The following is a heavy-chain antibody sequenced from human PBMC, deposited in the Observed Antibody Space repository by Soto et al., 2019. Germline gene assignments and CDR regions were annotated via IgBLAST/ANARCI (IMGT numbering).Heavy chain of an antibody. Sequence: EVQLVETGGGLIQPGGSLRLSCAASGFTVSSNYMSWVRQAPGKGLEWVSVIYSGGSTYYADSVKGRFTISRDNSKNTLYLQMNSLRAEDTAVYYCAKAITYYYDSSGYLDYWGQGTLVTVSS. D-gene: IGHD3-22*01. CDR3: AKAITYYYDSSGYLDY. CDR1: GFTVSSNY. CDR2: IYSGGST. J-gene: IGHJ4*02. V-gene: IGHV3-53*02.